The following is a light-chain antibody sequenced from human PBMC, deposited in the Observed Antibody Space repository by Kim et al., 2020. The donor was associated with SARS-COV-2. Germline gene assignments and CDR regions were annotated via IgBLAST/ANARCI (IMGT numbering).Light chain of an antibody. CDR1: QTVLCNSNNKNY. V-gene: IGKV4-1*01. CDR3: QQYYSTPPS. CDR2: WAS. Sequence: RATLYCKSSQTVLCNSNNKNYLAWYQQKPGQAPKLLIYWASIRESGVSDRFSGSGSETDFTLTISSLKAEDVAVYYCQQYYSTPPSFGEGTKLEI. J-gene: IGKJ2*03.